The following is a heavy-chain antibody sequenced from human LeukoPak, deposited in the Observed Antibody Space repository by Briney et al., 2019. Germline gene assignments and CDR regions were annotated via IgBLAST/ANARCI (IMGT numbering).Heavy chain of an antibody. CDR2: IGTAGDT. CDR1: GFTFSSYD. Sequence: QAGGSLRLSCAASGFTFSSYDMHWVRQATGKGLEWVSAIGTAGDTYYPGSVKGRFTISRENAKNSLYLQMNSLRAGDTAVYYCARGRYYDSSGYYYFDYWGQGTLVTVSS. D-gene: IGHD3-22*01. J-gene: IGHJ4*02. CDR3: ARGRYYDSSGYYYFDY. V-gene: IGHV3-13*01.